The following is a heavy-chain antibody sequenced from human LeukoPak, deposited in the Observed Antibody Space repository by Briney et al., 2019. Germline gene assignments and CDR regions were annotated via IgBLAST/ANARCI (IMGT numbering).Heavy chain of an antibody. J-gene: IGHJ6*03. V-gene: IGHV1-18*01. CDR3: ARSGAGMGPYYYYMDV. CDR1: GYTFTSYG. D-gene: IGHD6-19*01. CDR2: ISAYNGNT. Sequence: ASVKVSCKASGYTFTSYGISWVRQAPGQGLEWMGWISAYNGNTNYAQKLQGRVTMTTDTSTSTAYMELRSLRSDDTAVYYCARSGAGMGPYYYYMDVWGKGTTVTVSS.